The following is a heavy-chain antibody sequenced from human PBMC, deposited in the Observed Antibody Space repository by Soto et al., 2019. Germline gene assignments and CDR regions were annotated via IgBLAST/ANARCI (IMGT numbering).Heavy chain of an antibody. D-gene: IGHD2-21*02. CDR1: GDTFTDYY. CDR2: VNPSGGHT. V-gene: IGHV1-46*01. CDR3: ARGGHVVVVTAALDY. J-gene: IGHJ4*02. Sequence: QVQLMQSGAEVKKPGASVKVSCKASGDTFTDYYIHWVRQAPGQGLEWMGTVNPSGGHTTYAQHFLGRGTMTRDTSTSTLYMELTSLTSHDTAIYYCARGGHVVVVTAALDYWGQGTLVTVSS.